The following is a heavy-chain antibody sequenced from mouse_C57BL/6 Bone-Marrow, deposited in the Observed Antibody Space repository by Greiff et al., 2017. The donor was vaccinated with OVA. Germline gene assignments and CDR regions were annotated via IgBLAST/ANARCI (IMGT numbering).Heavy chain of an antibody. D-gene: IGHD1-1*01. Sequence: QVQLKESGAELVKPGASVKLSCKASGYTFTEYTIHWVKQRSGQGLEWIGWFYPGSGSIKYNEKFKDKATLTADKSSSTVYMELSRLTSEDSAVYFCARHEDHYGSKAWFDYWGQGTTLTVSS. CDR3: ARHEDHYGSKAWFDY. CDR2: FYPGSGSI. J-gene: IGHJ2*01. V-gene: IGHV1-62-2*01. CDR1: GYTFTEYT.